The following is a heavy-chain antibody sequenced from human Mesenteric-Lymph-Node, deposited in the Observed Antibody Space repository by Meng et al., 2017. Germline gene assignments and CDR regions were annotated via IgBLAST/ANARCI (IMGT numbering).Heavy chain of an antibody. Sequence: DVQLVASGGGLVRPCGSLRLSRSLSGFTFSIYWMHWVRQAPGKGLVWVSRINSDGSSTSYEDSVKGRFTISRDNAKNTLYLQMNSLRAEDTAVYYCARIAAAGHFDYWGQGTLVTVSS. V-gene: IGHV3-74*01. CDR2: INSDGSST. D-gene: IGHD6-13*01. J-gene: IGHJ4*02. CDR3: ARIAAAGHFDY. CDR1: GFTFSIYW.